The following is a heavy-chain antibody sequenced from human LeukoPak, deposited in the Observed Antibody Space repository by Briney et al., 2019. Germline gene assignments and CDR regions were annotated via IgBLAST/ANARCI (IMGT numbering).Heavy chain of an antibody. J-gene: IGHJ6*03. V-gene: IGHV1-18*01. CDR1: GYTFTSYG. CDR2: ISAYNGNT. CDR3: AREGGGSYPTYYYYYYMDV. D-gene: IGHD1-26*01. Sequence: ASVKVSCKASGYTFTSYGISWVRRAPGQGLEWMGWISAYNGNTSYAQKLQGRVTMTTDTSTSTAYMELRSLRSDDTAVYYCAREGGGSYPTYYYYYYMDVWGEGTTVTVSS.